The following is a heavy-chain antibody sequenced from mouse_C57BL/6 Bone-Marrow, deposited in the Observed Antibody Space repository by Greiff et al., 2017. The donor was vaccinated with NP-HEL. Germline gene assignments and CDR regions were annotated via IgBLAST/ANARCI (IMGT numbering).Heavy chain of an antibody. J-gene: IGHJ3*01. CDR1: GFTFSDYG. Sequence: EVKVVESGGGLVKPGGSLKLSCAASGFTFSDYGMHWVRQAPEKGLEWVAYISSGSGTIYYADTVKGRFTISRDNAKNTLFLQMISLRAEDTAMYYCARGRDRLAYWGQGTLVTVSA. CDR2: ISSGSGTI. V-gene: IGHV5-17*01. CDR3: ARGRDRLAY.